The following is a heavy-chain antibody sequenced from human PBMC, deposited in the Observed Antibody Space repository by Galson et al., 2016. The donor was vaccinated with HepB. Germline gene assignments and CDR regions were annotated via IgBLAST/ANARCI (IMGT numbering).Heavy chain of an antibody. D-gene: IGHD3-16*01. CDR2: IDTDGSST. J-gene: IGHJ4*02. CDR1: GFTFSSYW. V-gene: IGHV3-74*01. CDR3: ARALIDFRGEDY. Sequence: SLRLSCAASGFTFSSYWMHWVRQVPGKGLVWVSRIDTDGSSTTYADSVKGRFTISRDNAKNTVYLEMNSLRAEDTAVYFCARALIDFRGEDYWGQGTLVTVPS.